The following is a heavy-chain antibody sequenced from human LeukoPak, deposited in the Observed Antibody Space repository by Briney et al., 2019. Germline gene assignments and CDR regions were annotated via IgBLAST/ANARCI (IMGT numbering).Heavy chain of an antibody. J-gene: IGHJ6*03. D-gene: IGHD3-10*01. V-gene: IGHV1-2*02. CDR1: GYTFTGYY. CDR2: INPNSGGT. CDR3: ARGLDYYGSGSYRHYYYMDV. Sequence: ASVKVSCKASGYTFTGYYTHWVRQAPGQGLEWMGWINPNSGGTNYAQKFQGRVTMTRDTSISTAYMELSRLRSDDTAVYYCARGLDYYGSGSYRHYYYMDVWGKGTTVTISS.